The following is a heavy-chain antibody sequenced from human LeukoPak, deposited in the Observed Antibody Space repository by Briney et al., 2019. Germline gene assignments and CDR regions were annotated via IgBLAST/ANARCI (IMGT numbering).Heavy chain of an antibody. J-gene: IGHJ4*02. V-gene: IGHV3-48*01. CDR2: ISGSSSTT. CDR1: GFTFSSYN. D-gene: IGHD3-10*01. Sequence: GGSLRLSCAASGFTFSSYNMNWVRQAPGKGLEWISRISGSSSTTYYANSVKGRFTISRDNAKNSLYLQMNSLRAEDTAVYYCASRSLWYGEDYWGQGTLVTVSS. CDR3: ASRSLWYGEDY.